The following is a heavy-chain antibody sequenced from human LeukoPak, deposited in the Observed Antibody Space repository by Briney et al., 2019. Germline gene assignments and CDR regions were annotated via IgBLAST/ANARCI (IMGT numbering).Heavy chain of an antibody. CDR1: GYSISSGFY. CDR2: VYHGGSS. Sequence: PSETLSLTCTVSGYSISSGFYWGWIRQPPGKGLEWIGNVYHGGSSYYNPSLKSRVTISVDTSKNQFSLKLNSVTAADTAVYYCARDLSPGYSSSGYEASFDYWGQGTLVTVSS. D-gene: IGHD6-13*01. J-gene: IGHJ4*02. CDR3: ARDLSPGYSSSGYEASFDY. V-gene: IGHV4-38-2*02.